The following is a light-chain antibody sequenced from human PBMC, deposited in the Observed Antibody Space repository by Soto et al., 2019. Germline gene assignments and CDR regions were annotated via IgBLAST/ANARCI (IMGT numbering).Light chain of an antibody. CDR1: SSDVGGYNY. V-gene: IGLV2-11*01. CDR3: CSYAGSYTLV. Sequence: QSALTQPLSVSWSPGQSVTISCTGTSSDVGGYNYVSWYQQHPGKAPKLMIYDVNKRPSGVPDRFSGSKSGNTASLTISGLQAEDEADYYCCSYAGSYTLVFRTGTKVTVL. J-gene: IGLJ1*01. CDR2: DVN.